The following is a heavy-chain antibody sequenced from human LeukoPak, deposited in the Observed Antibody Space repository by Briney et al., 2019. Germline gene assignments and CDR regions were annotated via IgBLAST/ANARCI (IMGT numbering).Heavy chain of an antibody. D-gene: IGHD1-1*01. J-gene: IGHJ4*02. CDR2: ISPNSGGT. CDR3: ARDLLPPGTAGFDFDL. V-gene: IGHV1-2*06. CDR1: GYIFTGYY. Sequence: ASVKVSCKASGYIFTGYYIHWVRQAPGQGLEWMGRISPNSGGTNYAQKFQGRVTMTRDTSISTAYMELTRLRSDDTAVYYCARDLLPPGTAGFDFDLWGQGTLVTVSS.